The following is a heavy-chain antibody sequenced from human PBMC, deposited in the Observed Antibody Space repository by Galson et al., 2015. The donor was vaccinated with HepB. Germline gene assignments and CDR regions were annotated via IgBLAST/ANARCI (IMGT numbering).Heavy chain of an antibody. CDR2: IIPIFGTA. CDR1: GGTFSSYA. Sequence: SVKVSCKASGGTFSSYAISWVRQAPGQGLEWMGGIIPIFGTANYAQKFRGRVTITADKSTSTAYMELSSLRSEDTAVYYCARATVTPSFGVVIEHGMDVWGQGTTVTVSS. V-gene: IGHV1-69*06. D-gene: IGHD3-3*01. J-gene: IGHJ6*02. CDR3: ARATVTPSFGVVIEHGMDV.